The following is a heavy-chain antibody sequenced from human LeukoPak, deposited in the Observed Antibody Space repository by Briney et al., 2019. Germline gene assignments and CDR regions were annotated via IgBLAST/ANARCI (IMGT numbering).Heavy chain of an antibody. CDR1: GGTFSSYA. V-gene: IGHV1-69*01. Sequence: GSSVKVSCKASGGTFSSYAISWVRQAPGQGLEWMGGIIPIFGTANYAQKFQGRVTITADESTSTAYMELSSLRSEDTAVYYCAGRGGGDILTEGAFDIWGQGTMVTVSS. J-gene: IGHJ3*02. CDR3: AGRGGGDILTEGAFDI. D-gene: IGHD3-9*01. CDR2: IIPIFGTA.